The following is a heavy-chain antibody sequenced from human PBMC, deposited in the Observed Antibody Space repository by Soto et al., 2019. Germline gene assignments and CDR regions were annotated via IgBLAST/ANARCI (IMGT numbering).Heavy chain of an antibody. CDR2: IRSKANSYAT. CDR1: GFTFSGSA. V-gene: IGHV3-73*01. J-gene: IGHJ5*02. D-gene: IGHD3-10*01. CDR3: TTPTMVREGNWFDP. Sequence: GGSLRLSCAASGFTFSGSAMHWVRQASGKGLEWVGRIRSKANSYATAYAASVKGRFTISRDDSKNTAYLQMNSLKTEDTAVYYCTTPTMVREGNWFDPWGQGTLVTVSS.